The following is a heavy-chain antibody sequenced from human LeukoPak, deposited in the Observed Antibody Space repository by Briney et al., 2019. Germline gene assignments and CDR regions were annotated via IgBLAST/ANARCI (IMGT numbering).Heavy chain of an antibody. D-gene: IGHD4-23*01. Sequence: PGGSLRLSCAASGFTFSSYAMHWVRQAPGKGLEWVAVISYDGSNKYYADSVEGRFTISRDNSKNTLYLQLNGLTTEDTAVYYCASGNSWFDYWGQGTLVTVSS. J-gene: IGHJ4*02. CDR3: ASGNSWFDY. CDR1: GFTFSSYA. V-gene: IGHV3-30*04. CDR2: ISYDGSNK.